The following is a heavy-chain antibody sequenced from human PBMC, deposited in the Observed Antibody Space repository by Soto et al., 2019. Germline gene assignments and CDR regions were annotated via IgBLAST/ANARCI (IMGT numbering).Heavy chain of an antibody. CDR2: ISSSSSTI. V-gene: IGHV3-48*01. CDR1: GFTFSSYS. Sequence: GGSLRLSCAASGFTFSSYSMNWVRQAPGKGLEWVSYISSSSSTIYYADSVKGRFTISRDNAKNSLYLQMNSLRAEDTAVYYCARDPNYGSGSYYHDYWGQGTLVTVSS. D-gene: IGHD3-10*01. J-gene: IGHJ4*02. CDR3: ARDPNYGSGSYYHDY.